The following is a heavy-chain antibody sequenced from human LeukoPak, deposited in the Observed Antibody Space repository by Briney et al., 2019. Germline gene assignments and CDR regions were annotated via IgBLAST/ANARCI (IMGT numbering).Heavy chain of an antibody. Sequence: ASVKVSCKASGYTFTSYYMHWVRQAPGQGLEWMGIINPSGGSTSYAQKFQGRVTMTRDTSTSTVYMELSSLRSEDTAVCYCARDPQQLVRDYYGMDVWGQGTTVTVSS. CDR2: INPSGGST. V-gene: IGHV1-46*01. J-gene: IGHJ6*02. CDR1: GYTFTSYY. D-gene: IGHD6-13*01. CDR3: ARDPQQLVRDYYGMDV.